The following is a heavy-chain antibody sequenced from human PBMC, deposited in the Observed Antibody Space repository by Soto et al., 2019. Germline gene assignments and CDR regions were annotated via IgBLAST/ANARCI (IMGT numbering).Heavy chain of an antibody. Sequence: EVQLVESGGGLVKPEESLRLSCAASGFTFSTYNMKWVRQAPGKGLEWVSSISTSGSYIFYAGSVRGRFTISRDDAKNSLHLQMNSLRAEDTAVYYCATIGDRDGFDIWGQGTTVIVSS. CDR3: ATIGDRDGFDI. V-gene: IGHV3-21*06. CDR2: ISTSGSYI. D-gene: IGHD4-17*01. J-gene: IGHJ3*02. CDR1: GFTFSTYN.